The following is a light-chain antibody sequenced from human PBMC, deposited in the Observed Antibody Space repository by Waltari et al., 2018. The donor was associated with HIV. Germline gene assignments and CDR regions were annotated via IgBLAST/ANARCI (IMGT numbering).Light chain of an antibody. V-gene: IGKV3-15*01. CDR2: VAS. CDR3: QHYHNWPPYT. Sequence: EIVMTQSPATLSVSPGERATLSCKASQNINSNLAWYQQKPGQAPRLLIYVASTRATCIPARFSGSGSGTEFTLTISSLQSEDFAVLYCQHYHNWPPYTFGQGTKLEIK. CDR1: QNINSN. J-gene: IGKJ2*01.